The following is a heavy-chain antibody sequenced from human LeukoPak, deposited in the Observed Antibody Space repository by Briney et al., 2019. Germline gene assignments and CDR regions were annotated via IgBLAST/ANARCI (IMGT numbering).Heavy chain of an antibody. V-gene: IGHV3-49*04. D-gene: IGHD2-2*01. J-gene: IGHJ6*03. Sequence: GGSLRLSCTASGFTFGDYAMGWVRQAPGKGLEWVGFIRSKAYGGTTEYAASVKGRFTISRDDSKSIAYLQMNSLKTEDTAVYYCTSDRGYCSSTSCLYYYYYYYYMDVWGKGTPVTVSS. CDR3: TSDRGYCSSTSCLYYYYYYYYMDV. CDR1: GFTFGDYA. CDR2: IRSKAYGGTT.